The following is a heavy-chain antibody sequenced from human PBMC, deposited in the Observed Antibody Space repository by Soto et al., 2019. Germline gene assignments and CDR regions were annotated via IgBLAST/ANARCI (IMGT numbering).Heavy chain of an antibody. V-gene: IGHV4-30-2*01. J-gene: IGHJ4*02. CDR1: GGSISSGGYS. D-gene: IGHD3-10*01. Sequence: QLQLQESGSGLVKPSQTLSLTCAVSGGSISSGGYSWSWIRQPPGKGLEWIGYIYHSGSTYYNPSLKRRVTISVARSKNQFSLKLSSVTAADTAVYYCARVWMVRGVIMGFDYWGQGTLVTVSS. CDR2: IYHSGST. CDR3: ARVWMVRGVIMGFDY.